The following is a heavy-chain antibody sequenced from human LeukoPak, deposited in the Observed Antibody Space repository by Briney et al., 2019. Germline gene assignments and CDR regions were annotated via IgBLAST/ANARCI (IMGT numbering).Heavy chain of an antibody. CDR2: INPNSGGT. CDR1: GYTFTSYG. V-gene: IGHV1-2*02. D-gene: IGHD3-16*01. CDR3: ARVPVWGSSVYYFDY. J-gene: IGHJ4*02. Sequence: ASVKVSCKASGYTFTSYGISWVRQAPGQGLEWMGWINPNSGGTNYAQKFQGRVTMTRDTSISTAYMELSRLRSDDTAVYYCARVPVWGSSVYYFDYWGQGTLVTVSS.